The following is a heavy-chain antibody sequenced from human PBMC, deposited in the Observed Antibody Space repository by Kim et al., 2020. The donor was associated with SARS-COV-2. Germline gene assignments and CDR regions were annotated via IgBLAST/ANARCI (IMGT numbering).Heavy chain of an antibody. D-gene: IGHD2-15*01. CDR2: IYYSGST. CDR1: GGSVSNISYY. Sequence: SETLSLTCSVSGGSVSNISYYWGWIRQPPGKGLEWIGTIYYSGSTYYSPSLKSRVTISVDTSKNQFSLKLTSVTAADTALYYCARVPYSSYSFDDWGQGT. J-gene: IGHJ4*02. V-gene: IGHV4-39*07. CDR3: ARVPYSSYSFDD.